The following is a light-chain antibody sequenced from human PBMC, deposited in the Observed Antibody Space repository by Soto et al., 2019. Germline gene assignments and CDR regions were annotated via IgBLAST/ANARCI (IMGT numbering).Light chain of an antibody. CDR2: GAS. J-gene: IGKJ2*01. Sequence: EIVLTQTPGTLSLSPGERATLSCRASQSVTSSHLAWYQQKPGQAPRLLIYGASTRATGIPDRFSGSGSDTGFPLPHRRLRPEDFGIVYFPLYFSPKRYNFGPGTKVQIK. CDR3: PLYFSPKRYN. CDR1: QSVTSSH. V-gene: IGKV3-20*01.